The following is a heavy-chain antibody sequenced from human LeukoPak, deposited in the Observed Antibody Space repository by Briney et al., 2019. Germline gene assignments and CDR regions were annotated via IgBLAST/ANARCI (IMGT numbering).Heavy chain of an antibody. J-gene: IGHJ5*02. V-gene: IGHV3-53*01. D-gene: IGHD6-19*01. CDR3: ARVKVSSSGWCPGSWFDP. CDR1: GFTFSDYY. Sequence: GGSLRLSCAVSGFTFSDYYMSWVRQAPGKGLEWVSVIYSGGSTYYADSVKGRFTISRDNSKNTLYLQMNSLRAEDTAVYYCARVKVSSSGWCPGSWFDPWGQGTLVTVSS. CDR2: IYSGGST.